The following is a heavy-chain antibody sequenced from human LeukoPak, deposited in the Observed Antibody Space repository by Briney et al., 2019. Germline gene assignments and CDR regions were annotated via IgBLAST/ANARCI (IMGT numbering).Heavy chain of an antibody. J-gene: IGHJ4*02. CDR1: GDSFSSSSYY. D-gene: IGHD2-15*01. CDR2: IFHGGNT. V-gene: IGHV4-39*07. CDR3: ARTRYCSGATCYSPELFDS. Sequence: SETLSLTCSVSGDSFSSSSYYWGWIRQSPGKGLEWIGSIFHGGNTYYNPSLKSRVTISVDTSMNQFSLRVTSVTAADTAVYYCARTRYCSGATCYSPELFDSWGQGTLVTVSS.